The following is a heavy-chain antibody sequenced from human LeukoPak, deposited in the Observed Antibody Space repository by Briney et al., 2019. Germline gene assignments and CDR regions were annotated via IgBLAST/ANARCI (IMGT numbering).Heavy chain of an antibody. CDR2: IYYSGST. CDR1: GGSISSSGYY. J-gene: IGHJ5*02. CDR3: ARGRTLDYYDSGWDTNWFDP. V-gene: IGHV4-31*03. D-gene: IGHD3-22*01. Sequence: SQTLSLTCTVSGGSISSSGYYWSWIRQHPGKGLEWIGYIYYSGSTYYNPSLKSRVTISVDTSKNQFSLKLSSVTAADTAVYYCARGRTLDYYDSGWDTNWFDPWGQGTLVTVSS.